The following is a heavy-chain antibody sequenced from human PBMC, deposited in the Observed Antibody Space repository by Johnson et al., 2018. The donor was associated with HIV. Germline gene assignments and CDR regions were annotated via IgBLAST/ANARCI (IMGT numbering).Heavy chain of an antibody. CDR1: GFTVSSNY. V-gene: IGHV3-66*01. CDR2: IYSGGST. Sequence: VQLVESGGGLVQPGGSLRLSCAASGFTVSSNYMSWVRQAPGRGLEWVSFIYSGGSTYYAESVKGRFTSSRDNSKNTLFLQMNSLRAEDTAVYYCARDNLRAFDVWGQGTTVTVSS. D-gene: IGHD5/OR15-5a*01. J-gene: IGHJ3*01. CDR3: ARDNLRAFDV.